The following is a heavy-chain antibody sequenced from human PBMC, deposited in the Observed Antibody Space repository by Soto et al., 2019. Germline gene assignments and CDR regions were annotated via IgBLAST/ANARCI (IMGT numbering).Heavy chain of an antibody. Sequence: RRLSCAASGYTFISCAMHWVRQAPGKGLEWVAVISYDRSNKYYADYVKGRFTISRDNSKNTLYLQMNSLRAEDTAVYYCAREGDYYYYGMDVWGKGSTVTISS. D-gene: IGHD3-16*01. CDR1: GYTFISCA. V-gene: IGHV3-30-3*01. CDR2: ISYDRSNK. J-gene: IGHJ6*04. CDR3: AREGDYYYYGMDV.